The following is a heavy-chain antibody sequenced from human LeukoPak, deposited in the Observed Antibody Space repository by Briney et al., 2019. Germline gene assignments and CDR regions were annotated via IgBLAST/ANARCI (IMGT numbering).Heavy chain of an antibody. J-gene: IGHJ4*02. CDR2: IYPGDSDT. CDR1: GYIFTSYW. D-gene: IGHD6-19*01. CDR3: ARLEQWLGDY. V-gene: IGHV5-51*01. Sequence: GESLQISCKGSGYIFTSYWIGWVRQMPGKGLEWMGIIYPGDSDTRYSPSFQGQVTISADKSISTAYLQWSSPKASDTAMYYCARLEQWLGDYWGQGTLVTVSS.